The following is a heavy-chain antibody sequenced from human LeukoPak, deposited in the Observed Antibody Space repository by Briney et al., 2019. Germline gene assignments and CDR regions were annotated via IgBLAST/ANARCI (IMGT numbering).Heavy chain of an antibody. D-gene: IGHD6-6*01. CDR1: GYTFTSYG. J-gene: IGHJ5*02. V-gene: IGHV1-2*02. Sequence: ASVKVSCKASGYTFTSYGISWVRQAPGQGLEWMGWINPNSGGTNYAQKFQGRVTMTRDTSISTAYMELSRLRSDDTAVYYCARAYSSSLINWFDPWGQGTLVTVSS. CDR3: ARAYSSSLINWFDP. CDR2: INPNSGGT.